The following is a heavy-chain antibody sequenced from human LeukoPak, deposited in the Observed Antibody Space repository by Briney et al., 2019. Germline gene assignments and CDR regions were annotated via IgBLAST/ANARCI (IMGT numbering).Heavy chain of an antibody. Sequence: GRSLRLSCAASGFTFSSYGMRWVRQAPGKGLEWVAHINQDGSKEYYMDSVKARFTISRDNAKNSLSLQMNSLRAEDTAVYYCVRDGGVSGYDLLDYWGQGTLVTVSS. D-gene: IGHD5-12*01. CDR2: INQDGSKE. J-gene: IGHJ4*02. CDR3: VRDGGVSGYDLLDY. V-gene: IGHV3-7*01. CDR1: GFTFSSYG.